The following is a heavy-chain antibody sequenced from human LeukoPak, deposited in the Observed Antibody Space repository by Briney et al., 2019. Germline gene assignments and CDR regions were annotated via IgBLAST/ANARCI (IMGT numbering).Heavy chain of an antibody. CDR3: ARAYSSSWYYNWFDP. J-gene: IGHJ5*02. CDR2: IYTSGST. D-gene: IGHD6-13*01. CDR1: GGSLSSYY. Sequence: PSETLSLTCTVSGGSLSSYYWNWIRQPAGKGLEWIGRIYTSGSTNYNPSLKSRVTISVDTSKNQFSLKLRSVTAADTAMYYCARAYSSSWYYNWFDPWGQGTLVTVSS. V-gene: IGHV4-4*07.